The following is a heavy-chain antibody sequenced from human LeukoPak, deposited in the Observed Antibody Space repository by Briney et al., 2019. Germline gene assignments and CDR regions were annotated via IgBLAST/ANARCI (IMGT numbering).Heavy chain of an antibody. CDR3: ARGKGYSSDY. CDR1: GFPFNTYW. CDR2: ITGDGSTT. D-gene: IGHD2-15*01. J-gene: IGHJ4*02. Sequence: HSGGSLRLSCTASGFPFNTYWMHWVRRAPGKGLEWVSLITGDGSTTNYADSVKGRFTISRDNVKNTVYLQMNSLRAEDTAVYFCARGKGYSSDYWGQGTLVTVSS. V-gene: IGHV3-74*01.